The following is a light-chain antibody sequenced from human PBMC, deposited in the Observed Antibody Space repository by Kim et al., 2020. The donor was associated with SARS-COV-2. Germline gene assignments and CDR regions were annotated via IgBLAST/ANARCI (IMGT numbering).Light chain of an antibody. J-gene: IGLJ1*01. CDR3: LAWDTSTQNYV. CDR2: QDH. CDR1: TLGDNH. Sequence: PGQQACITRSQYTLGDNHDSWYQQKPGQYPVLVIDQDHTRHSEIPERFSGSNPGNTASLTVGGTRAMDVADYYCLAWDTSTQNYVFGGGTKVTVL. V-gene: IGLV3-1*01.